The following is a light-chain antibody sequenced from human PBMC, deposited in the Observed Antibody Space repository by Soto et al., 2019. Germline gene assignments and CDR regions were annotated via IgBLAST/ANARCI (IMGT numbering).Light chain of an antibody. CDR1: SSDIGSYSF. CDR3: SSYTSSNSGV. J-gene: IGLJ2*01. Sequence: QSVLTQPASVSGSPGQSITISCTGTSSDIGSYSFVSWYQQHPGKAPKLMIYDVSNRPSGVANRFSGSKCGNTASLTISGLQAEDEADYYCSSYTSSNSGVFGGGTKLTVL. CDR2: DVS. V-gene: IGLV2-14*01.